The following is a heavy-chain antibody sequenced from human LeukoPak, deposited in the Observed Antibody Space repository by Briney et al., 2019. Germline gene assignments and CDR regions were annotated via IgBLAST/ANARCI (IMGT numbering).Heavy chain of an antibody. V-gene: IGHV3-7*01. CDR2: IKEDGSEK. CDR3: TRNQD. J-gene: IGHJ4*02. CDR1: GFTFNRGG. Sequence: GVSLRLSCAASGFTFNRGGMSWLRQAPGKGLEWVANIKEDGSEKYYVDSVKGRFTISRDIAKNSLYLQMNSLGAEDTAVYYCTRNQDWGQGTLVTVSS.